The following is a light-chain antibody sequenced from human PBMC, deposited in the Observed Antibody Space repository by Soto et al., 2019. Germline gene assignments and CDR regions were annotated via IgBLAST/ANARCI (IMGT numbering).Light chain of an antibody. CDR3: QQYNNWPPWT. Sequence: EIVLTQSPATLSLSPGERATLSCRASQSVSSNLAWYQQKLGQAPRLLIYGASTRATGIPARFSGSGSGTEFTLTISSLQSEDFAVYYCQQYNNWPPWTFGQGTKVDIK. CDR2: GAS. J-gene: IGKJ1*01. V-gene: IGKV3-15*01. CDR1: QSVSSN.